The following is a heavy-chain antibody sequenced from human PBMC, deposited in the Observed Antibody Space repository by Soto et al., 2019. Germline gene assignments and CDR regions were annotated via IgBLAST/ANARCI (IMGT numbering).Heavy chain of an antibody. V-gene: IGHV4-34*01. CDR1: GGFVSSGSYY. Sequence: QVQLQQWGAGLLKPSETLSLTCAVYGGFVSSGSYYWSWLRQPPGKGLEWIGEMSHSGGTHFSPSLKSRVTISVDTSKNQFSLKMSSVTAADTALYYCARVERGTATTVVDAFDIWGPGTMVTVSS. J-gene: IGHJ3*02. D-gene: IGHD1-1*01. CDR3: ARVERGTATTVVDAFDI. CDR2: MSHSGGT.